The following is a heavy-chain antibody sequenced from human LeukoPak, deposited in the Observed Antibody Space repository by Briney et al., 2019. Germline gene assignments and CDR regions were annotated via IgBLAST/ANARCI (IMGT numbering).Heavy chain of an antibody. CDR3: ARDHYDFWSGPERSATAFDI. CDR2: IYTSGST. D-gene: IGHD3-3*01. V-gene: IGHV4-4*07. CDR1: GGSISSYY. Sequence: SETLSLTCTVSGGSISSYYWSWIRQPAGKGLKWIGRIYTSGSTNYNPSLKSRVTMSVDTSKNQFSLKLSSVTAADTAVYYCARDHYDFWSGPERSATAFDIWGQGTMVTVSS. J-gene: IGHJ3*02.